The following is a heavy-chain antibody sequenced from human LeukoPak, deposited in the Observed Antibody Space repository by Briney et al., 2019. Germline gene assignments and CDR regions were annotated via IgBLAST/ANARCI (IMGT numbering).Heavy chain of an antibody. CDR1: GFTFSNYW. D-gene: IGHD3-16*01. V-gene: IGHV3-74*01. CDR3: ARRRTIGDYDY. Sequence: GGSLRLSCAASGFTFSNYWMHWARKPPGKGLMWASRISSDGSSADYADSVKGRFTISRDNAKNTLYLQMNSLRVEDTAVYYCARRRTIGDYDYWGQGTLVTVSS. CDR2: ISSDGSSA. J-gene: IGHJ4*02.